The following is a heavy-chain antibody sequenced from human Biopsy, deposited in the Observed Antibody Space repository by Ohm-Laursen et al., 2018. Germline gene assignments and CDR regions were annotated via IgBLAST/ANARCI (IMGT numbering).Heavy chain of an antibody. J-gene: IGHJ4*02. CDR1: GGPIDSYY. CDR2: IYFTGRT. Sequence: SETLSLTCTVSGGPIDSYYWSWIRQPPGKALEWIGYIYFTGRTSYNPSLKSPVTISVDTSKNQFSLKLSSVTAADTAVYYCASYSHHYYDFDYWGQGTLVTVSS. D-gene: IGHD3-16*01. CDR3: ASYSHHYYDFDY. V-gene: IGHV4-59*01.